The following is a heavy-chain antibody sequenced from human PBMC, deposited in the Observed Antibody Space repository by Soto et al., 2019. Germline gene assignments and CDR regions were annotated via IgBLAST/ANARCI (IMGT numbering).Heavy chain of an antibody. Sequence: SETLSLTCTVSGVSISSGGYYWTWLRPHPGKGLEWIGYIYHSGSTYYNPSLKSRVTISVDSSNNQFPLKLSPVTAGDTAVYYCARVPDDWGQGTLVTVSS. CDR1: GVSISSGGYY. CDR2: IYHSGST. J-gene: IGHJ4*02. V-gene: IGHV4-30-2*01. CDR3: ARVPDD.